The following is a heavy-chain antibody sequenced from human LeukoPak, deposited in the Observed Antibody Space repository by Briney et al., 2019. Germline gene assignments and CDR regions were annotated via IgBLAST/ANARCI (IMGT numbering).Heavy chain of an antibody. D-gene: IGHD3-10*01. V-gene: IGHV4-39*01. CDR1: GDSISSSSYY. CDR3: ARRRYYGSGFDY. CDR2: IYYSGST. Sequence: PSETLSLTCTVSGDSISSSSYYWGWIRQPPGKGLEWIGTIYYSGSTYYNPSLKSRVTISVDTSKNQFSLKLSSVTAADTALYYCARRRYYGSGFDYWGQGTLVTVSS. J-gene: IGHJ4*02.